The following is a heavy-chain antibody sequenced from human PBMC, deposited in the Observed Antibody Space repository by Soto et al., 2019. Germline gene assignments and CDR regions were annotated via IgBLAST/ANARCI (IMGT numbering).Heavy chain of an antibody. J-gene: IGHJ6*02. CDR3: ARIGDTAMVMSGMDV. CDR1: GYTFTSYD. Sequence: EASVKVSCKASGYTFTSYDINWVRQATGQGLEWMGWMNPNSGNTGYAQKFQGRVTMTRNTSISTAYMELSSLRSEDTAVYYCARIGDTAMVMSGMDVWGQGTTVTVSS. D-gene: IGHD5-18*01. CDR2: MNPNSGNT. V-gene: IGHV1-8*01.